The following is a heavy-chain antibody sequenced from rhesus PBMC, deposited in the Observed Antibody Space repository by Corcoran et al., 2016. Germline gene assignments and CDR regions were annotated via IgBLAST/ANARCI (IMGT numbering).Heavy chain of an antibody. V-gene: IGHV4S10*01. CDR3: ARAAGPHYFDY. D-gene: IGHD6-13*01. CDR1: GGSISYSYR. J-gene: IGHJ4*01. Sequence: QVQLQESGPGVVKPSETLSLTCAVSGGSISYSYRWSWIRQHPGKGLEWIGYICGSRTNPNTNPSLKSRVTISKDTSKNQFSLKLSSVTAADTAVYYCARAAGPHYFDYWGQGVLVTVSS. CDR2: ICGSRTNP.